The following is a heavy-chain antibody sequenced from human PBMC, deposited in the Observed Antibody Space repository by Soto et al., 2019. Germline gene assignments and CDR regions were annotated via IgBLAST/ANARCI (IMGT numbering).Heavy chain of an antibody. D-gene: IGHD4-17*01. Sequence: GESLKISCKGSGYSFTSYWIGWVRQMRGKGLEWMWIIYPCDSDTRYSPSFQGQVTISADKLISTAYLQWSSLKASDTAMYYWARLVSSRDTVTPCGGPFDIGGQGTMVTVSS. V-gene: IGHV5-51*01. J-gene: IGHJ3*02. CDR3: ARLVSSRDTVTPCGGPFDI. CDR2: IYPCDSDT. CDR1: GYSFTSYW.